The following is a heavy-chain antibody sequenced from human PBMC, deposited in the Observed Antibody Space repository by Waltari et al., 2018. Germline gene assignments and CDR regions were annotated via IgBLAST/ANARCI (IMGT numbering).Heavy chain of an antibody. J-gene: IGHJ4*02. CDR1: GYTFTDYY. Sequence: EVQLVQSGAEVKKPGATVKISCKVSGYTFTDYYLQWVQQAPGQGLEWMGLVDPEDGETIYAEKFQGRVTITADTSTDTAYMELSSLRSEDTAVYYCATSLGYCSSTSCFPLGYWGQGTLVTVSS. D-gene: IGHD2-2*01. V-gene: IGHV1-69-2*01. CDR3: ATSLGYCSSTSCFPLGY. CDR2: VDPEDGET.